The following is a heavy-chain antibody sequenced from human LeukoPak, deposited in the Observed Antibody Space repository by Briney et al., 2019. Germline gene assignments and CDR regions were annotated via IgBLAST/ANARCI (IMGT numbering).Heavy chain of an antibody. CDR1: GGSFSGYY. V-gene: IGHV4-34*01. Sequence: SETLSLTCAVYGGSFSGYYWSWIRQPPGKGLEWIGEINHSGSTNYNPSLKSRVTISVDTSKNQFSLKLSSVTAADTVVYYCARGRSGSYFRVNDAFDIWGQGTMVTVSS. J-gene: IGHJ3*02. D-gene: IGHD1-26*01. CDR3: ARGRSGSYFRVNDAFDI. CDR2: INHSGST.